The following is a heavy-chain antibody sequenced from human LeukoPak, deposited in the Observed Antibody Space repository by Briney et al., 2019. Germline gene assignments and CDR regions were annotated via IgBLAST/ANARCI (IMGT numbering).Heavy chain of an antibody. Sequence: PSETLSLTCSISDGSISSYYWNWIRQSPGKGLEWIGHIHYSGSTHYNPSLQSRVSISIDTSKNHFSLKLRSVTAVDTAVYYCARWGHFDSSGYFVVDYWGQGTLVTVSS. CDR1: DGSISSYY. J-gene: IGHJ4*02. CDR3: ARWGHFDSSGYFVVDY. V-gene: IGHV4-59*01. CDR2: IHYSGST. D-gene: IGHD3-22*01.